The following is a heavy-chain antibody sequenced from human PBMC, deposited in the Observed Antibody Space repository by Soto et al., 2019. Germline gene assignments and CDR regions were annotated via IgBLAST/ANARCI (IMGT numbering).Heavy chain of an antibody. V-gene: IGHV1-69*01. D-gene: IGHD3-16*01. CDR3: ARRGVGMITFGGPNPYGMDV. CDR2: IIPIFGTA. J-gene: IGHJ6*02. Sequence: QVQLVQSGAEVKKPGSSVKVSCKASGGTFSSYAISWVRQAPGQGLEWMGGIIPIFGTANYAQKFQGRVTIAADESKSKAYMELSSLRSEDTAVYYCARRGVGMITFGGPNPYGMDVWGQGTTVTVSS. CDR1: GGTFSSYA.